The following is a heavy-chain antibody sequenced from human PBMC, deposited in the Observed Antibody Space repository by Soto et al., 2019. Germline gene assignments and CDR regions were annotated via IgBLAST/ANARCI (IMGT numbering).Heavy chain of an antibody. CDR2: IRQDGSEK. CDR1: GFTFSSNW. D-gene: IGHD1-1*01. J-gene: IGHJ5*02. CDR3: VRCWGTGDGSDLRYNWFTP. Sequence: PGGSLRLSCVGSGFTFSSNWMTWVRQAPGKGLEWVGNIRQDGSEKNYVDSVKGRFTVSRDNAKTSVYLQMNSLRTDDTAVYYCVRCWGTGDGSDLRYNWFTPWGQGTLVTVSS. V-gene: IGHV3-7*02.